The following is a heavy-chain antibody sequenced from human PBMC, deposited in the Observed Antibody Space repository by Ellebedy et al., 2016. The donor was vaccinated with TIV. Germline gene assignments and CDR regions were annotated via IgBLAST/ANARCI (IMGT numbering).Heavy chain of an antibody. D-gene: IGHD1-14*01. CDR1: GGSITSYC. Sequence: SETLSLTCSVSGGSITSYCWSWIRQPPGKGLECIGSISYSGSTNYNPSLKSRVTISMDTSKNQFSLKLSSVTAADTAVYYCARDPDEKDFDYWGQGTLVTVSS. CDR2: ISYSGST. J-gene: IGHJ4*02. V-gene: IGHV4-59*01. CDR3: ARDPDEKDFDY.